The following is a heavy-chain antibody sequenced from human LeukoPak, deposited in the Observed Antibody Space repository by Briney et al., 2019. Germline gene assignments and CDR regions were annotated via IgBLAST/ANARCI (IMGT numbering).Heavy chain of an antibody. J-gene: IGHJ5*02. Sequence: PGGSLRLSCAGSGFTFSSYAMSWVRQAPGKGLEWVSTLSSSGGSTYYADSVKGRFTISRDNSKSILYLQMSTLRAEDTALYYCAKSSGSGSYYTGQDPWGQGTLVTVSS. V-gene: IGHV3-23*01. CDR2: LSSSGGST. CDR1: GFTFSSYA. CDR3: AKSSGSGSYYTGQDP. D-gene: IGHD3-10*01.